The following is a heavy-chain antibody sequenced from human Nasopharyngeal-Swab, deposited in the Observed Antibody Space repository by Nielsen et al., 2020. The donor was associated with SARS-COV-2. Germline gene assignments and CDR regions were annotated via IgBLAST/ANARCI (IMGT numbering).Heavy chain of an antibody. CDR2: INPSGGST. CDR3: AITEGELHFDY. J-gene: IGHJ4*02. V-gene: IGHV1-46*01. D-gene: IGHD1-26*01. CDR1: GYTFTGYY. Sequence: ASVKVSCKASGYTFTGYYMHWVRQAPGQGLEWMGIINPSGGSTSYAQKFQGRVTMTRDTSTSTVYMELSSLRSEDTAVYYCAITEGELHFDYWGQGTLVTVSS.